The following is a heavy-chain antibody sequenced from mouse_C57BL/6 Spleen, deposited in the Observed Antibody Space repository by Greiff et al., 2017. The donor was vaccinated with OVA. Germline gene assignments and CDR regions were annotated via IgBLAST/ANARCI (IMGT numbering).Heavy chain of an antibody. D-gene: IGHD2-2*01. J-gene: IGHJ2*01. Sequence: EVQLQQSGPGLVKPSQSLSLTCSVTGYSITSGYYWNWIRQFPGNKLEWMGYISYDGSNNYNPSLKNRISITRDTSKNQFFLKLNSVTTEDTATYYCARVTRYFDYWGQGTTLTVSS. V-gene: IGHV3-6*01. CDR1: GYSITSGYY. CDR3: ARVTRYFDY. CDR2: ISYDGSN.